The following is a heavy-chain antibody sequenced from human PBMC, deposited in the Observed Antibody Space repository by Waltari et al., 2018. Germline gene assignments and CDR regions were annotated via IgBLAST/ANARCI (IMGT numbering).Heavy chain of an antibody. V-gene: IGHV3-7*04. CDR3: ARDPTLFGVRQNYFDS. CDR1: GFTRADNR. D-gene: IGHD3-3*01. CDR2: INQDGET. J-gene: IGHJ4*02. Sequence: EALLVESGGTLVQPGGSLGLPCEAPGFTRADNRVSWVRPLPGKGLAWVGSINQDGETNYVASVKGRFTISRDNAKKSLVLLLNNLRVDDSGIYYCARDPTLFGVRQNYFDSWGQGTLVTVSS.